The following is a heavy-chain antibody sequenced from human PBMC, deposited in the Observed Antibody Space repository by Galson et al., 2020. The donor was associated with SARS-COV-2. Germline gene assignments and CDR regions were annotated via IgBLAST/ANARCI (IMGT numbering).Heavy chain of an antibody. CDR1: GGSISSSCSY. CDR3: ARQILTGYYSFYYFDY. V-gene: IGHV4-39*01. Sequence: SETLSLTCTVSGGSISSSCSYWGWIRQPPGEGREGIGSIYYSYSNYYNPSLTSRVTMSVDTSKNQFSLKLSSVTAADTAVYYCARQILTGYYSFYYFDYWGQGTLVTVSS. D-gene: IGHD3-9*01. CDR2: IYYSYSN. J-gene: IGHJ4*02.